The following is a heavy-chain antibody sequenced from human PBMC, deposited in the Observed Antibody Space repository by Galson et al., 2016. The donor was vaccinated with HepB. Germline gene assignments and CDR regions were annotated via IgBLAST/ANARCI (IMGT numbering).Heavy chain of an antibody. D-gene: IGHD1-26*01. Sequence: SLRLSCAGSGFTFSRYGMTWVRQAPGKGLEVVSSISRSGDSTDYADSVKGRFTISRDNSKNTLSLQMNRLTADDTAIYYCVQGSTAPAVWGKGTTVTVSS. CDR1: GFTFSRYG. V-gene: IGHV3-23*01. J-gene: IGHJ6*04. CDR2: ISRSGDST. CDR3: VQGSTAPAV.